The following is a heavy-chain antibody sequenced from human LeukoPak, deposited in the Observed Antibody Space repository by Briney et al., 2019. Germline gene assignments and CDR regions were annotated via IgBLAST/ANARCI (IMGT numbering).Heavy chain of an antibody. J-gene: IGHJ4*02. CDR3: ARTSNFDY. Sequence: ASVTVSCTASGYTFSAYYMHWVRQAPGQGLEWMGWINPNSGATKCAQKFQGRVTMTRDTSISTAYMELSSLRSDDTAVYYCARTSNFDYWGQGTLVTVSS. CDR1: GYTFSAYY. CDR2: INPNSGAT. V-gene: IGHV1-2*02.